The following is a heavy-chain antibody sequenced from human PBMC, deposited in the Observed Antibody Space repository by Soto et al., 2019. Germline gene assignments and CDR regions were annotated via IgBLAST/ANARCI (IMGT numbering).Heavy chain of an antibody. D-gene: IGHD4-17*01. CDR3: ARAGYGDTYYFDS. CDR1: GGSINSGGYY. CDR2: IYYSGST. Sequence: QVQLQESGPGLVRPSQTLSLICTVSGGSINSGGYYWSWIRQHPGKGLEWIGYIYYSGSTHYNPSLNSRLTMSRDTSENQFSLQLSSVIAADTAVYYCARAGYGDTYYFDSWGQGTLVTVSS. V-gene: IGHV4-31*03. J-gene: IGHJ4*02.